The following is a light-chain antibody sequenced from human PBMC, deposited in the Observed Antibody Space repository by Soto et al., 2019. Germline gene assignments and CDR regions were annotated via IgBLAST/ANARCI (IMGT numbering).Light chain of an antibody. Sequence: EIVLSQSPATLSLSPGERATLSCRASQRVSSYLAWYQQKPGQAPRLLIYDASNRATGIPARFSGSGSGTDFTLTISSLEPEDFAVYYCQQRSNWPRLYTFGQGTKLEI. CDR2: DAS. V-gene: IGKV3-11*01. CDR1: QRVSSY. J-gene: IGKJ2*01. CDR3: QQRSNWPRLYT.